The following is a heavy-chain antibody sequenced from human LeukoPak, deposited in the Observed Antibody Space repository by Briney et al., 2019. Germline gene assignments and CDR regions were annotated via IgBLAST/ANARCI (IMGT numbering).Heavy chain of an antibody. V-gene: IGHV3-7*01. CDR3: ARGGYYDSSGYYVNY. Sequence: GGSLRLSCAASGFTFSSYWMSWVRQAPGEGLEWVANIKHDGSETYYVDSVKGRFTISRDNAGNSLYLQMNSLRAEDTAVYYCARGGYYDSSGYYVNYWGQGTLVTVSS. CDR2: IKHDGSET. J-gene: IGHJ4*02. D-gene: IGHD3-22*01. CDR1: GFTFSSYW.